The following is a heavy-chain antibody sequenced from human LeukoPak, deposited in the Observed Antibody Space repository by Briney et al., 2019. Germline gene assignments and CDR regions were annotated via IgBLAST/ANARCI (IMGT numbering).Heavy chain of an antibody. V-gene: IGHV1-18*01. CDR1: GYTFNSYG. D-gene: IGHD3-10*01. J-gene: IGHJ4*02. CDR3: AVWDYYGSGSLSLFDY. CDR2: ISVHNGNT. Sequence: ASVKVSCKATGYTFNSYGINWVRQAPGQGLEWMGWISVHNGNTNYAKKFQDRVTMTTDTSTSTAYMELRNLRSDDTAVYYCAVWDYYGSGSLSLFDYWGQGTLVTVSS.